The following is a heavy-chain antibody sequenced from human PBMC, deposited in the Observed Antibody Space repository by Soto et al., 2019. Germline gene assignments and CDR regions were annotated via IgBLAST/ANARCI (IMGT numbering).Heavy chain of an antibody. CDR2: ISSSSSYI. CDR3: AKGKTSGWYYFDY. V-gene: IGHV3-21*04. CDR1: GFTFSSYS. D-gene: IGHD6-19*01. Sequence: PGGSLRLSCAASGFTFSSYSMNWVRQAPGKGLEWVSSISSSSSYIYYADSVKGRFTISRDNSKNTLYLQMNSLRAEDTAIYYCAKGKTSGWYYFDYWGQGALVTVS. J-gene: IGHJ4*02.